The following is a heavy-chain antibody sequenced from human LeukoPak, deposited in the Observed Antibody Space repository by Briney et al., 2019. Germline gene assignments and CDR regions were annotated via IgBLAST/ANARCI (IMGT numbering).Heavy chain of an antibody. D-gene: IGHD6-13*01. Sequence: ASVKVSCKASGYTFTGYYMHWVRQAPGQGLEWMGWINPNSGGTNYAQKFQGRVTMTRDTSISTAYMELSRLRSDDTAVSYCARGDSSSWYYFDYWGQGTLVTVSS. CDR3: ARGDSSSWYYFDY. CDR2: INPNSGGT. J-gene: IGHJ4*02. V-gene: IGHV1-2*02. CDR1: GYTFTGYY.